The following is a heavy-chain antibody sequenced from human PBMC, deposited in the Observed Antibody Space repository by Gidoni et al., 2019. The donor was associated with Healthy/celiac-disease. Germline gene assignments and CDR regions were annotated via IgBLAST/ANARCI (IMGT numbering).Heavy chain of an antibody. D-gene: IGHD2-2*01. V-gene: IGHV3-21*01. CDR2: SSSYI. Sequence: SSSYIYYADSVKGRFTISRDNAKNSLYLQMNSLRAEDTAVYYCARDFHRRDIVVVPAASGGAFDIWGQGTMVTVSS. J-gene: IGHJ3*02. CDR3: ARDFHRRDIVVVPAASGGAFDI.